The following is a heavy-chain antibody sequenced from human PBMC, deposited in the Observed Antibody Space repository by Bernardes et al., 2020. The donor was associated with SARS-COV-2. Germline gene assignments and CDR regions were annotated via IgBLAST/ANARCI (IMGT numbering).Heavy chain of an antibody. CDR3: ARGAVEVAAPWHYGMDV. CDR2: IWYDGSKK. J-gene: IGHJ6*02. V-gene: IGHV3-33*01. D-gene: IGHD2-15*01. Sequence: GGSLRLSCATSGFNFRNFGMHWVRQAPGKGLEWVAVIWYDGSKKLYADSVKGRFSVSRDNSKSTLYVKMTSVRVEDTAIYYCARGAVEVAAPWHYGMDVWGQGTTVTVSS. CDR1: GFNFRNFG.